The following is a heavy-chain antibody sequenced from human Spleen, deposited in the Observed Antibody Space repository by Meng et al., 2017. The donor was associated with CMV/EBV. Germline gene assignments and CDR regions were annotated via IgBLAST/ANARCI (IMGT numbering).Heavy chain of an antibody. CDR1: GYALAELS. Sequence: ASVKVSCKVSGYALAELSIHWVRQAPGKGLEWMGGFDPEDFKTIYAQKFQGRVTMTEDTSTDTAYMELISLRFEDTAVYYCATEHFEPVTSDLHYFYGLDVWGQGTTVTVSS. J-gene: IGHJ6*02. CDR2: FDPEDFKT. CDR3: ATEHFEPVTSDLHYFYGLDV. V-gene: IGHV1-24*01. D-gene: IGHD2-21*01.